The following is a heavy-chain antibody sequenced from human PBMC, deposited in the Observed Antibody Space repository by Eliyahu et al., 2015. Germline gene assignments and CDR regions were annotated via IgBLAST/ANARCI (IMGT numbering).Heavy chain of an antibody. CDR1: GLSVRSNY. Sequence: EVQLVESGGGLVQPGGSLRLSXXAXGLSVRSNYMXWVRQAPGKGLEWVSVIYSGGNTYYADSVKGRFTISRDNSKNTLYLQMNSLRAEDTAIYYCARDIPSRFDYWGQGTLVTVSS. CDR2: IYSGGNT. J-gene: IGHJ4*02. V-gene: IGHV3-66*01. D-gene: IGHD2-21*01. CDR3: ARDIPSRFDY.